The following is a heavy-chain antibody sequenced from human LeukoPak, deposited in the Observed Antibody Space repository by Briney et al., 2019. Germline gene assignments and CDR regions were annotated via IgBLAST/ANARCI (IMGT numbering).Heavy chain of an antibody. Sequence: GGSLRLSCAASGFTFSSYGMHWVRQAPGKGLEWVAFIRYDGSNKYYADSVKGRFTISRDNSKNTLYLQMNSLRAEDTAVYYCAKVQRYDFWSGYHSDFDYWGQGTLATVSS. V-gene: IGHV3-30*02. CDR3: AKVQRYDFWSGYHSDFDY. CDR1: GFTFSSYG. CDR2: IRYDGSNK. J-gene: IGHJ4*02. D-gene: IGHD3-3*01.